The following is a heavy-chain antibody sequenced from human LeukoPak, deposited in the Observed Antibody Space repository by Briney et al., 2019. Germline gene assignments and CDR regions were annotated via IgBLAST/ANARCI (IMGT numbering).Heavy chain of an antibody. V-gene: IGHV1-2*02. CDR3: AREVGDYGDYLYYFDY. Sequence: ASVKVSCKASGYTFTGYYMHWVRQAPGQGLEWMGWINPNSGGTNYAQKFQGRVTMTRDTSISTAYMELSRLRSDDTAVYYCAREVGDYGDYLYYFDYWGQGTLVTVSS. CDR1: GYTFTGYY. CDR2: INPNSGGT. D-gene: IGHD4-17*01. J-gene: IGHJ4*02.